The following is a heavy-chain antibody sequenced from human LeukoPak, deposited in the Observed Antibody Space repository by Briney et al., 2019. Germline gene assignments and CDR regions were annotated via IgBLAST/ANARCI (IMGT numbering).Heavy chain of an antibody. CDR3: ARDKEGMATIYY. CDR2: ISAYNGNT. CDR1: GATFSSYA. J-gene: IGHJ4*02. Sequence: ASVKVSCKASGATFSSYAISWVRQAPGQGLEWMGWISAYNGNTNYAQKLQGRVTMTTDTSTSTAYMELRSLRSDDTAVYYCARDKEGMATIYYWGQGTLVTVSS. V-gene: IGHV1-18*01. D-gene: IGHD5-24*01.